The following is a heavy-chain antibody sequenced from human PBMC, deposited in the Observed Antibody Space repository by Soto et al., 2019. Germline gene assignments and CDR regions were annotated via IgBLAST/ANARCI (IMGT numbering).Heavy chain of an antibody. Sequence: ASVKVSCKASGYTFTSYGISWVRQAPGQGLEWMGWISGYNGDTNYAQKFQGRVTMTTDTSTSTAYMELRSLRSDDTAVYYCARAPQTVAGAGIWYWGQGTLVTVSS. CDR1: GYTFTSYG. CDR2: ISGYNGDT. J-gene: IGHJ4*02. CDR3: ARAPQTVAGAGIWY. V-gene: IGHV1-18*04. D-gene: IGHD6-13*01.